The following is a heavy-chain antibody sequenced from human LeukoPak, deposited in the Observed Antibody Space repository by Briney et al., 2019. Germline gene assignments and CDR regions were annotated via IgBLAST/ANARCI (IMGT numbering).Heavy chain of an antibody. J-gene: IGHJ4*02. CDR1: GGSISSSSYY. V-gene: IGHV4-39*01. CDR3: ARGYCSGGSCYPFDY. D-gene: IGHD2-15*01. CDR2: IYYSGRT. Sequence: SETLSLTCTVSGGSISSSSYYWGWIRQPPGKGLEWIGSIYYSGRTYDNPSLKSRVTISVDTSKNQFSLKLSSVTAADTAVYYCARGYCSGGSCYPFDYWGQGTLVTVSS.